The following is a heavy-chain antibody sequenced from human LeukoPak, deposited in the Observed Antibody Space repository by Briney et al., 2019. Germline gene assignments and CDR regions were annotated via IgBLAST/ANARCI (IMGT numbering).Heavy chain of an antibody. Sequence: SETLSLTCTVSGGSISSYYWSWVRQPAGKGLEWIGRIYTSGSTNYNPSLKSRVTMSVDTSKNQFSLKLSSVTAADTAVYYCARGAWVAAAFDYWGQGTLVTVSS. CDR1: GGSISSYY. CDR3: ARGAWVAAAFDY. V-gene: IGHV4-4*07. J-gene: IGHJ4*02. CDR2: IYTSGST. D-gene: IGHD2-15*01.